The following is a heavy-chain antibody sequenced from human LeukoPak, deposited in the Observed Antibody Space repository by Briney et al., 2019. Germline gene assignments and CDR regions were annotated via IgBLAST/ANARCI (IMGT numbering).Heavy chain of an antibody. CDR2: IYYSGST. V-gene: IGHV4-61*01. CDR3: ARVTGYMIEDYFDY. CDR1: GGSISSRSYY. Sequence: SETLSLTCTVSGGSISSRSYYWGWIRQPPGKGLEWIGYIYYSGSTNYNPSLKSRVTISVETSKNQFSLKLSSVTAADTAVYYCARVTGYMIEDYFDYWGQGTLVTVSS. J-gene: IGHJ4*02. D-gene: IGHD3-22*01.